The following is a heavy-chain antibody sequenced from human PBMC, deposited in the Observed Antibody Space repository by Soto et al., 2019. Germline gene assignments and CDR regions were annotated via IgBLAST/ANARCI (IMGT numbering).Heavy chain of an antibody. CDR2: VNHSGST. CDR1: GWSISGHY. Sequence: PETLFRTCAVYGWSISGHYWSWIRHPPGKGLEWIGEVNHSGSTNYNPSLKSRVTISVDTSKNQFSLKLSSVTAADTAVYYYARGGSIAARSPFDYWGQGTLVTVSS. D-gene: IGHD6-6*01. CDR3: ARGGSIAARSPFDY. J-gene: IGHJ4*02. V-gene: IGHV4-34*01.